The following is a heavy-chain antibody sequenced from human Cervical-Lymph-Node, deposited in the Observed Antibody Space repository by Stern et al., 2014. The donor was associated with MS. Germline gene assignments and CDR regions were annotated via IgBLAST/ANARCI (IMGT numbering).Heavy chain of an antibody. J-gene: IGHJ4*02. CDR2: IWYDGSNP. D-gene: IGHD6-13*01. Sequence: VQLVESGGGVVQPGRSLRLSCAASGFSFSRYDMHWVRPAPGKGLEWVALIWYDGSNPYYADSVTGRFTISRDNFKNTLYLQMNSLRAEDTAVYYCASAYSSSHYYFDYWGQGTLVTVSS. V-gene: IGHV3-33*01. CDR3: ASAYSSSHYYFDY. CDR1: GFSFSRYD.